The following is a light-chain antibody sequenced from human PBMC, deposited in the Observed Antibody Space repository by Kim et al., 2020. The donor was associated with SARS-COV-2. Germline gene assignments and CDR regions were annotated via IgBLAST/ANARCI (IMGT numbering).Light chain of an antibody. V-gene: IGLV3-19*01. Sequence: AWGQKVRITRHGHRRSSYNASWYKQKPGHAPVIVINGKNHRPSGIPDRFSGSSSGNTVTLTITGAQAEDEADYYCNARDSSGNHYVFGTGTKVTVL. CDR2: GKN. J-gene: IGLJ1*01. CDR1: RRSSYN. CDR3: NARDSSGNHYV.